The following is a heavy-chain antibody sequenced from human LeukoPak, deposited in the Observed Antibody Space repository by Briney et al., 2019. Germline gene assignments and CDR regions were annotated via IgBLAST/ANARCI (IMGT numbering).Heavy chain of an antibody. CDR2: INPNSGGT. Sequence: ASVKVSCKASGYTFTGYYMHWVRQAPGQGLEWMGRINPNSGGTNYAQKFQGRVTMTRDTSISTAYMELSRLRSDDTAVYYCARHPYPHDALDIWGQGTMVTVSS. J-gene: IGHJ3*02. CDR3: ARHPYPHDALDI. V-gene: IGHV1-2*06. CDR1: GYTFTGYY. D-gene: IGHD2-2*01.